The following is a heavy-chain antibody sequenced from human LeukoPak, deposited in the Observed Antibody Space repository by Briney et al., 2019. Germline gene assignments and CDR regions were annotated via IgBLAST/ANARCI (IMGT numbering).Heavy chain of an antibody. V-gene: IGHV3-30*04. CDR2: ISYDGSNK. Sequence: GGSLRLSCAASGFTFSSYAMHWVRQAPGKGLEWVAVISYDGSNKYYADSVKGRFTISRDNSKNTLYLQMNSLRAEDTAVYYCARDLGSGSYWEVDYWGQGTLVTVSS. CDR3: ARDLGSGSYWEVDY. D-gene: IGHD1-26*01. CDR1: GFTFSSYA. J-gene: IGHJ4*02.